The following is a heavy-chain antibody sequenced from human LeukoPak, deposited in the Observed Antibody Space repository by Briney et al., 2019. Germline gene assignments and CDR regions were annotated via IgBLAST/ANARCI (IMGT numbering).Heavy chain of an antibody. CDR3: AREGAGGWYPY. Sequence: PGGSLRLSCAASGFTFSSYPMHWVRQAPGKGLEWVAVISNDGSNKDYVDSVKGRFTISRDNSKNTLYLQMNSLRTEDTAVYYCAREGAGGWYPYWGQGTLVTVSS. D-gene: IGHD6-19*01. J-gene: IGHJ4*02. CDR1: GFTFSSYP. CDR2: ISNDGSNK. V-gene: IGHV3-30*04.